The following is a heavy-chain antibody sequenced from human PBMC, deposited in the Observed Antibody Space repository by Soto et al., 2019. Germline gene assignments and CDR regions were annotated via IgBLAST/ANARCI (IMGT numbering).Heavy chain of an antibody. Sequence: SETLSLTCIVSGESISGTIYYWGWIRQPPGKGLEWIGYIYHSGSTYYNPSLKSRVTISVDRSKNQFSLKLSSVTAADTAVYYCARARGDYDFWSGYNLYYYGMDVWGQGTTVT. J-gene: IGHJ6*02. CDR1: GESISGTIYY. V-gene: IGHV4-30-2*01. D-gene: IGHD3-3*01. CDR2: IYHSGST. CDR3: ARARGDYDFWSGYNLYYYGMDV.